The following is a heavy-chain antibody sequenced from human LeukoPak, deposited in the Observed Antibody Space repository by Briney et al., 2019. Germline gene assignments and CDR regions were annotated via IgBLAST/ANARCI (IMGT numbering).Heavy chain of an antibody. CDR2: IGAGGTFT. J-gene: IGHJ4*02. Sequence: PGGSLRLSCTASGFTFSSYAMNWVRQAPGKGLEWVSGIGAGGTFTYYADSVKGRFTIFRDNSRNTLYLQMNSLRAEDTAVYYCARDKGSGYDKGFDYWGQGTLVTVSS. V-gene: IGHV3-23*01. D-gene: IGHD5-12*01. CDR1: GFTFSSYA. CDR3: ARDKGSGYDKGFDY.